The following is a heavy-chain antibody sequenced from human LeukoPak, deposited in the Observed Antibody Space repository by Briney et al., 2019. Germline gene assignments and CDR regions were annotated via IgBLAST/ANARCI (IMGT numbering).Heavy chain of an antibody. CDR3: ARFPDFDWLFFDY. CDR2: ISYDGSNK. D-gene: IGHD3-9*01. CDR1: GFTFSSYA. V-gene: IGHV3-30*04. J-gene: IGHJ4*02. Sequence: GGSLRLSCAASGFTFSSYAMHWVRQAPGKGLEWGAVISYDGSNKYYADSVKGRFTISRDNSKNTPYLQMNSLRAEDTAVYYCARFPDFDWLFFDYWGQGTLVTVSS.